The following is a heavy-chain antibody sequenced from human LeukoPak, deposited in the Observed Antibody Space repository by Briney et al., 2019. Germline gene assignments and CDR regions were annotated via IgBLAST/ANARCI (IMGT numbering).Heavy chain of an antibody. CDR3: AKGSYDDSSGSFYFDY. J-gene: IGHJ4*02. CDR1: GFTFNNYA. CDR2: ISSGGST. D-gene: IGHD3-22*01. V-gene: IGHV3-23*01. Sequence: GGSLRLSCAAAGFTFNNYAMSWVRQAPGKGLKWVSGISSGGSTYYADSVKGRFTISRDDSKNTLYLQMNSLRAEDTAAYYCAKGSYDDSSGSFYFDYWGQGTLVTVSS.